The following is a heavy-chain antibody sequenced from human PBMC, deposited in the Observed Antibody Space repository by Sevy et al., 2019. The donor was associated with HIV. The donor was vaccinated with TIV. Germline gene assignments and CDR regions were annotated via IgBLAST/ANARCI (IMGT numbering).Heavy chain of an antibody. CDR2: ISGSGFST. Sequence: GGSLRLSCAASGFTLNNYAMNWVRQAPGKGLEWVSGISGSGFSTYYADSVKGRFTISRDNSKNTLYLQMNSLRAEETAVYYCAKDSYFDNTLFDYWGQGTLVTVSS. V-gene: IGHV3-23*01. CDR3: AKDSYFDNTLFDY. CDR1: GFTLNNYA. D-gene: IGHD3-22*01. J-gene: IGHJ4*02.